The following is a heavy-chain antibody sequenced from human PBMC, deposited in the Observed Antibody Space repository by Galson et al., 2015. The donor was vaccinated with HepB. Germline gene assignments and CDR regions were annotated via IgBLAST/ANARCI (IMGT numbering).Heavy chain of an antibody. Sequence: QAPGQGLEWMGGIIPIFGTANYAQKFQGRVTITADESTSTAYMELSSLRSEDTAVYYCARGEGYYYDSSGYSFDYWGQGTLVTVSS. CDR2: IIPIFGTA. J-gene: IGHJ4*02. V-gene: IGHV1-69*01. CDR3: ARGEGYYYDSSGYSFDY. D-gene: IGHD3-22*01.